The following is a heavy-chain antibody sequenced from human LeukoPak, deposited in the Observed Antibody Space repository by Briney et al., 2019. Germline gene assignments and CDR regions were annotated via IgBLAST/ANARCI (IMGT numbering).Heavy chain of an antibody. J-gene: IGHJ4*02. D-gene: IGHD3-22*01. CDR3: ARDGGYHSSGPFDY. CDR1: GFTFSSHG. V-gene: IGHV3-33*01. Sequence: PGGPLRLSCAASGFTFSSHGMHWVRQAPGKGLEWVSIIWYDGSDEYYADSVKGRFTISGDNSKNTLYLQMNSLRAEDTAVYYCARDGGYHSSGPFDYWGQGTLVTVSS. CDR2: IWYDGSDE.